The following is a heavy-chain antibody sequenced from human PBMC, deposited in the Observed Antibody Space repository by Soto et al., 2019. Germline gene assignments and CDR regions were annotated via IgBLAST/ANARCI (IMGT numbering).Heavy chain of an antibody. CDR2: ISYDGSNK. V-gene: IGHV3-30*18. CDR3: AKGGITMTHDAFDI. J-gene: IGHJ3*02. Sequence: GGSLRLSCAASGFTFSSYGMHWVRQAPGKGLEWVAVISYDGSNKYYADSVKGRFTISRDNSKNTLYLQMSSLRAEDTAVYYCAKGGITMTHDAFDIWGQGTMVTVSS. D-gene: IGHD3-22*01. CDR1: GFTFSSYG.